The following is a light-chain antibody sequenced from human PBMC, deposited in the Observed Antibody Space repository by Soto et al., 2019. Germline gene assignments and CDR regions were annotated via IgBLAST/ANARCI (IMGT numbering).Light chain of an antibody. J-gene: IGKJ1*01. CDR2: GAA. V-gene: IGKV3-20*01. Sequence: EIVMTQSPGTLSVSPGERATLSCRASLSVSTNLAWYQQKPGQAPRLLIFGAATRAADIPDRFSGSGSGTDFTLTISRLEPEDFAVYYCQRYGSSPTFGQGTKVEIK. CDR3: QRYGSSPT. CDR1: LSVSTN.